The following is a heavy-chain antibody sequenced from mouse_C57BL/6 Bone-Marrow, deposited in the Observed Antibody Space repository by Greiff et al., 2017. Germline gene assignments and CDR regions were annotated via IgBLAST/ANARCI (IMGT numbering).Heavy chain of an antibody. D-gene: IGHD5-2*01. Sequence: EVQLQQSGPVLVKPGASVKMSCKASGYTFTDYYMNWVKQSHGKSLEWIGVINPYNGGTSYNQKFQGKATVTVDKSSSSVYMQLNSLTSEDSAVYYCARGNSGYWGQGTSHTVSS. CDR1: GYTFTDYY. CDR2: INPYNGGT. J-gene: IGHJ2*02. CDR3: ARGNSGY. V-gene: IGHV1-19*01.